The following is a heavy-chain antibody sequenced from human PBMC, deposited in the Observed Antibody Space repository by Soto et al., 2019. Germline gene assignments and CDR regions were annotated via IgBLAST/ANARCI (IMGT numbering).Heavy chain of an antibody. J-gene: IGHJ3*02. CDR2: IYYSAKT. CDR3: ARVASQQAFDI. D-gene: IGHD3-10*01. CDR1: GGSMTSYY. V-gene: IGHV4-59*01. Sequence: QVQLQESGPGLVEPSETLSLTCTVSGGSMTSYYWSWIRKPPGKGLEWIGHIYYSAKTYYNXSLXXXXXXXXXXXXXXXXXXXXXXXAXDTALYYCARVASQQAFDIWGQGTLVTVSS.